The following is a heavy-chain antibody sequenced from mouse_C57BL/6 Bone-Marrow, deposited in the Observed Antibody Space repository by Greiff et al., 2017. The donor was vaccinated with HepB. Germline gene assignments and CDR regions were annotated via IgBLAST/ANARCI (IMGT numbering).Heavy chain of an antibody. D-gene: IGHD1-1*01. CDR2: ISSGSSTI. J-gene: IGHJ2*01. CDR1: GFTFSDYY. V-gene: IGHV5-17*01. CDR3: ARNYYGSSYVGDY. Sequence: EVKLMESGGGLVQPGGSLKLSCAASGFTFSDYYMYWVRQTPEKRLEWVAYISSGSSTIYYADTVKGRFTISRDNAKNTLFLQMTSLRSEDTAMYYCARNYYGSSYVGDYWGQGTTLTVSS.